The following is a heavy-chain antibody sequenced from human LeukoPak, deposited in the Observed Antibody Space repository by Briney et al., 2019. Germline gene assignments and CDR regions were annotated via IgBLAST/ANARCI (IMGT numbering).Heavy chain of an antibody. Sequence: GESLKISCKGSGYSFTSYSVGWVRQMPGKGLEWMGIIYPGDSDTRYSPSFQGQVTISADKSISTAYLQWSSLKASDTAMYYCARQHSSSWYYFDYWGQGTLVTVSS. CDR3: ARQHSSSWYYFDY. CDR2: IYPGDSDT. J-gene: IGHJ4*02. CDR1: GYSFTSYS. V-gene: IGHV5-51*01. D-gene: IGHD6-13*01.